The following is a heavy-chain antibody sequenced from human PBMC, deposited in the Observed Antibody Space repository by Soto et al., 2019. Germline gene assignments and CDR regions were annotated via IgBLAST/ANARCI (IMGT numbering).Heavy chain of an antibody. D-gene: IGHD3-10*01. Sequence: GGSLRLSCAASGFTFSSYGMHWVRQAPGKGLEWVAVIWYDGSNKYYADSVKGRFTISRDNSKNTLYLQMNSLRAEDTAVYYCARDFAVVRGVRIDYWGQGTLVTVSS. V-gene: IGHV3-33*01. J-gene: IGHJ4*02. CDR2: IWYDGSNK. CDR3: ARDFAVVRGVRIDY. CDR1: GFTFSSYG.